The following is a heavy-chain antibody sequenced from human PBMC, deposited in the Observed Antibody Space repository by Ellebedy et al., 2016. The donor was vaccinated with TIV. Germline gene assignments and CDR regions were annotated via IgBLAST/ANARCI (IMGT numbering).Heavy chain of an antibody. D-gene: IGHD4-17*01. J-gene: IGHJ4*02. CDR3: AKEVNYGDYEGFDY. CDR2: ISNDGSNK. V-gene: IGHV3-30*18. CDR1: GFTFNSYT. Sequence: PGGSLRLSCAASGFTFNSYTMHWVRQAPGKGLQWVAFISNDGSNKYYRDSVKGRFTISRDSSKNTLYLQMNSLRAEDTALYFCAKEVNYGDYEGFDYWGQGTLVTVSS.